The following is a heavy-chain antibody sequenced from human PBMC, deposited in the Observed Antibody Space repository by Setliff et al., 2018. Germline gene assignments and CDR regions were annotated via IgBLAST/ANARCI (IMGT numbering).Heavy chain of an antibody. CDR3: ARDTYIAQAFDI. V-gene: IGHV3-66*02. CDR2: VYRGGNT. CDR1: GFTVSSNY. D-gene: IGHD2-15*01. Sequence: GGSLRLSCAASGFTVSSNYMSWVRQAPGKGLEWVSIVYRGGNTYYADSVKGRFTISRDNSKNTLYLQMNSLRAEDTAVYYCARDTYIAQAFDIWGQGTMVTVSS. J-gene: IGHJ3*02.